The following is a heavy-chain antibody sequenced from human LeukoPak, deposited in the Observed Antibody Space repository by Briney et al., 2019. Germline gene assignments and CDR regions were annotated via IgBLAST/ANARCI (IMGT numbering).Heavy chain of an antibody. CDR3: ARGSGYNYRENDS. D-gene: IGHD5-18*01. CDR1: GFTFSDYY. Sequence: PGGSLTLFCAASGFTFSDYYMSWIRQAPGKGLEWVSYISSRGSTIYYAVDVKGRFTISRDNAKNSLYLQMNSLRAEDTAVYYCARGSGYNYRENDSWGQGTLVTVSS. V-gene: IGHV3-11*01. CDR2: ISSRGSTI. J-gene: IGHJ4*02.